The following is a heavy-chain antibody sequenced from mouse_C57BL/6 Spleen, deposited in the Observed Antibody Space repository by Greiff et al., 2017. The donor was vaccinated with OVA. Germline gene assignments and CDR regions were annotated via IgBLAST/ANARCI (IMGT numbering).Heavy chain of an antibody. Sequence: EVQLQESGPVLVKPGASVKMSCKASGYTFTDYYMNWVKQSHGKSLEWIGVINPYNGGTSYNQKFKGKATLTVDKSSSTAYMELNSLTSEDSAVYYCARSDYGSSHDYWGQGTTLTVSS. V-gene: IGHV1-19*01. CDR2: INPYNGGT. CDR1: GYTFTDYY. J-gene: IGHJ2*01. D-gene: IGHD1-1*01. CDR3: ARSDYGSSHDY.